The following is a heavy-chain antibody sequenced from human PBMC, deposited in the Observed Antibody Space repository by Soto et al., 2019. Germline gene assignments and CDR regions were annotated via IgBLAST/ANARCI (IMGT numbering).Heavy chain of an antibody. CDR1: GFTFSSYA. CDR3: AKDYSVRYFDWLTPTEYYFDY. V-gene: IGHV3-23*01. Sequence: PGGSLRLSCAASGFTFSSYAMSWVRQAPGKGLEWVSAISGSGGSTYYADSAKGRFTISRDNSKNTLYLQKNSLRAEDTAVYYCAKDYSVRYFDWLTPTEYYFDYWGQGTLVTVSS. J-gene: IGHJ4*02. D-gene: IGHD3-9*01. CDR2: ISGSGGST.